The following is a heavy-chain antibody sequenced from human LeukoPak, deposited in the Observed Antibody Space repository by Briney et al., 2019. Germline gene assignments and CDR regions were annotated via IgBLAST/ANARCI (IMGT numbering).Heavy chain of an antibody. D-gene: IGHD3-16*01. V-gene: IGHV3-7*04. Sequence: GGSLRLSCAASGCTFSSYWMSWVRQAPGKGLEWVAIMKQDGSEKYYVDSVKGRFTISRDNAKNSLYLQMNSLRAEDTAVYYCARVTWTTAFDIWGQGTMVTVSS. CDR3: ARVTWTTAFDI. CDR1: GCTFSSYW. J-gene: IGHJ3*02. CDR2: MKQDGSEK.